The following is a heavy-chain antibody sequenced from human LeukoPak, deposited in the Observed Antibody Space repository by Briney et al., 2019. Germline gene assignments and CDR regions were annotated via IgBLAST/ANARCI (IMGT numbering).Heavy chain of an antibody. CDR1: GLTFHDHG. J-gene: IGHJ4*02. V-gene: IGHV3-20*04. CDR3: AREEGPYFDC. Sequence: GGSPRLSCAASGLTFHDHGMSWVRQVPGKGLEWVSALNWNGDNTGYADSVKGRFTISRDNAKKSLYLQMNSLAAEDTAYYYCAREEGPYFDCWGQGTLVTVSS. CDR2: LNWNGDNT.